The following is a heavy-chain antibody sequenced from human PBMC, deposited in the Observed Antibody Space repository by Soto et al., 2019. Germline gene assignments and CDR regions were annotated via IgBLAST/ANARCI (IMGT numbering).Heavy chain of an antibody. D-gene: IGHD3-9*01. Sequence: QVQLVQSGAEVKKPGASVKVSCKASGYTFTSYAMHWVRQAPGQRLEWMGWINAGNGNTKYSQKFQGRVTITRDTSASTAYMELSSLRSEDTAVYYCARGRLGGMTGYYLGYWGQGTLVTVSS. CDR1: GYTFTSYA. V-gene: IGHV1-3*01. J-gene: IGHJ4*02. CDR3: ARGRLGGMTGYYLGY. CDR2: INAGNGNT.